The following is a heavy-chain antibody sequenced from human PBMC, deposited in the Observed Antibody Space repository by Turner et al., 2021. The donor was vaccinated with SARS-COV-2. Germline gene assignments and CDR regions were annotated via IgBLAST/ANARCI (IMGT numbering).Heavy chain of an antibody. CDR1: GYTFTSYG. Sequence: QVQLVQSGAEVKKPGASVKVSCRASGYTFTSYGISWVRQAPGQGLEWMGWISAYTGNTNYAQKLQGRVTMTTDTSTSTAYMELRSLRSDDTALYYCARYRRGDGAALAFDIWGQGTMVTISS. D-gene: IGHD1-26*01. J-gene: IGHJ3*02. CDR3: ARYRRGDGAALAFDI. V-gene: IGHV1-18*04. CDR2: ISAYTGNT.